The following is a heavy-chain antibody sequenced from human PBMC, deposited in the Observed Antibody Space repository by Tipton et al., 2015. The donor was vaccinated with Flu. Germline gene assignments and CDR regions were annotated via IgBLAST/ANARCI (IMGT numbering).Heavy chain of an antibody. CDR1: GFTSSSYS. Sequence: SLRLSCAASGFTSSSYSMSWARQAPGKGLEWVSSINSGEDTFYADTVRGRFTISRDNSENTVYLQMNSLRAGDTAVYYCARGSGSATGLTFFLWGQGTLVTVSS. D-gene: IGHD3-10*01. CDR2: INSGEDT. J-gene: IGHJ4*02. CDR3: ARGSGSATGLTFFL. V-gene: IGHV3-23*01.